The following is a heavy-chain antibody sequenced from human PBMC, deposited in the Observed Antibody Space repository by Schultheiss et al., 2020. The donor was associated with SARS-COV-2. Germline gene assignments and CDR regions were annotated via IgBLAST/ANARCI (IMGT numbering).Heavy chain of an antibody. V-gene: IGHV3-23*01. D-gene: IGHD3-3*01. CDR1: GFTFSSYA. CDR2: ISGSGGST. J-gene: IGHJ6*02. Sequence: GGSLRLSCAASGFTFSSYAMSWVRQAPGKGLEWVSAISGSGGSTYYADSVKGRFTISRDNSKNTLYLQMNSLRAEDTAVYYCASGLGSGITIFGYYGMDVWGQGTTVTVSS. CDR3: ASGLGSGITIFGYYGMDV.